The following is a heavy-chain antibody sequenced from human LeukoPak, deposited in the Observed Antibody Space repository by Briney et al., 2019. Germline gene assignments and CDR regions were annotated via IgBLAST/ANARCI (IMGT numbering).Heavy chain of an antibody. CDR2: IYHTGIT. CDR1: GASISSAGYY. CDR3: AGLYNYYFDY. V-gene: IGHV4-30-4*01. Sequence: SQTLSLTCTVSGASISSAGYYWSWIRQPPGKGLEWIGYIYHTGITYYNPSLKSRVTISVDTSKNQFSLKLSSVPAADTGVYYCAGLYNYYFDYWGQGALVTVSS. J-gene: IGHJ4*02. D-gene: IGHD5-24*01.